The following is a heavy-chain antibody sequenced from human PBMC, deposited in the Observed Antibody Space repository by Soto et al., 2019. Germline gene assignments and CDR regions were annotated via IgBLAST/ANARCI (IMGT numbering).Heavy chain of an antibody. V-gene: IGHV1-2*04. CDR3: ARGSGGATATLDYYYFYMDV. CDR2: INPNGGVT. D-gene: IGHD5-12*01. CDR1: GDSFNDYY. Sequence: QVQLVQSGAEVRKPGASVTVSCRSSGDSFNDYYIHWVRQAPGQGFEWMGWINPNGGVTKYAQKFQGCVSMTRDTSIRTVYMQLSRLRSDDTAVYYCARGSGGATATLDYYYFYMDVWGTGTTVTVSS. J-gene: IGHJ6*03.